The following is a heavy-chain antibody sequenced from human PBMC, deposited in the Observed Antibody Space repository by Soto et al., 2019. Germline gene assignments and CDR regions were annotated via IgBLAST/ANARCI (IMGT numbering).Heavy chain of an antibody. CDR1: GFTFSSYD. D-gene: IGHD3-16*01. CDR2: ISTTSRYI. V-gene: IGHV3-21*01. J-gene: IGHJ4*02. Sequence: GGSLRLSCAASGFTFSSYDMNWVRQAPGEGLEWVSTISTTSRYIYYADSVKGRFTISRDNAKNSLYLQMDSLRPDDTAVYYCTRQAKIGDRSQFYFDSWGQGTLVTVSS. CDR3: TRQAKIGDRSQFYFDS.